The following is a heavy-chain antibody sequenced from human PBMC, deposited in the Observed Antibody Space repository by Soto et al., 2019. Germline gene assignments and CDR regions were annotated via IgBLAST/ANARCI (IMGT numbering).Heavy chain of an antibody. D-gene: IGHD6-13*01. V-gene: IGHV2-5*02. CDR2: IYWDDDK. Sequence: QITLRESGPPVLKSTEPLTRTCTFSGVSLTTNGVGVSWIRRSPGMVPEWLAIIYWDDDKRYSPSLQNRLTITKDAKKKQVVLMLTYMDPVDKATYFCVHRRRRTGSWSTEDFDYWCQGTPVTVFS. J-gene: IGHJ4*02. CDR3: VHRRRRTGSWSTEDFDY. CDR1: GVSLTTNGVG.